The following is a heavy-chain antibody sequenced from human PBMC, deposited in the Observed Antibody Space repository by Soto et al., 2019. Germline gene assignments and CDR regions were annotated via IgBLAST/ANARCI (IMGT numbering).Heavy chain of an antibody. CDR3: GRDRGIPDLMGPAYGMDV. Sequence: QAQLLQSGAEVKPPGASVKVSCKASGYTFTNYVVHWVRQAPGQRPEGMGWIKTGNGDTEYSQRFQARVTISRDTSANTAYMELRSLGSEDTAVYYCGRDRGIPDLMGPAYGMDVWGQGTPVTVSS. D-gene: IGHD6-13*01. CDR2: IKTGNGDT. CDR1: GYTFTNYV. V-gene: IGHV1-3*04. J-gene: IGHJ6*02.